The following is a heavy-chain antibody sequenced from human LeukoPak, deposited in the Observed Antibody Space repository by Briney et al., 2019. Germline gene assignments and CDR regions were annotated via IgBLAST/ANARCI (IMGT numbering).Heavy chain of an antibody. J-gene: IGHJ4*02. Sequence: SETLSLTCTVSGGSISSSSYYWGWIRQPPGKGLEWIGSIYYSGITYYNPSLKSRVTMSVDSCKNQFSLGLSSVTAGDTAVYYCARSSYGCNSGGIRFDYWGQGTLVTVSS. V-gene: IGHV4-39*07. D-gene: IGHD4-23*01. CDR2: IYYSGIT. CDR3: ARSSYGCNSGGIRFDY. CDR1: GGSISSSSYY.